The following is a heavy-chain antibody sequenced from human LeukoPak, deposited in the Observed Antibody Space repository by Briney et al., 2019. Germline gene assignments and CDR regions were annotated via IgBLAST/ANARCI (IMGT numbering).Heavy chain of an antibody. Sequence: ASVKVSCKASGYTFTGYYMHWVRQAPGQGLEWMGWINPNSGGTNYAQKFQGWVTMTRDTSISTAYMELSRLRSDDTAVYYCARDPKVVTTPHAFDIWGQGTMVTVSS. V-gene: IGHV1-2*04. CDR3: ARDPKVVTTPHAFDI. CDR2: INPNSGGT. J-gene: IGHJ3*02. D-gene: IGHD2-15*01. CDR1: GYTFTGYY.